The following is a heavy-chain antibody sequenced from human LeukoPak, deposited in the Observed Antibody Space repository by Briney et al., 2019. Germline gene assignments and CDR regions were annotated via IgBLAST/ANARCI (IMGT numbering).Heavy chain of an antibody. CDR1: GGSISRYY. CDR3: ARSTQDSSTSFDC. J-gene: IGHJ4*02. Sequence: PSETLSLTCTVSGGSISRYYWSWIRQPPGKGLEYIGYIYHSGSTNYNPSLKSRVTMSVDKSKNQCSLRLRSVTAADTAMYFCARSTQDSSTSFDCGGQGTLVTVSS. CDR2: IYHSGST. V-gene: IGHV4-59*01. D-gene: IGHD6-19*01.